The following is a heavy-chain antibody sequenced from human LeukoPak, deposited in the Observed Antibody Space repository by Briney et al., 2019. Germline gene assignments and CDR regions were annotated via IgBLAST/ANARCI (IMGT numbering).Heavy chain of an antibody. CDR1: GGTFSSYA. CDR2: IIPIFGTA. D-gene: IGHD3-22*01. J-gene: IGHJ1*01. CDR3: ARSYSCSSGYRHFQH. V-gene: IGHV1-69*13. Sequence: SVKVSCKASGGTFSSYATSWVRHAPGEGLEWRGGIIPIFGTANYAQKFQGRVTITADESTSTAYMELSSLRSEDTAVYYCARSYSCSSGYRHFQHWGQGTLVTVSS.